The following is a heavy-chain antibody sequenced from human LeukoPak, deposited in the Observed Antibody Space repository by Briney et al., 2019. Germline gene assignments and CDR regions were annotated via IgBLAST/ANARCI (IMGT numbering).Heavy chain of an antibody. V-gene: IGHV4-34*01. J-gene: IGHJ6*02. D-gene: IGHD6-13*01. Sequence: SETLSLTRAVYGGSFSGYYWSWIRQPPGKGLEWIGEINHSGSTNYNPSLKSRVTISVDTSKNQFSLKLSSVTAADTAVYYCARGRGSSSWYRNYYYGMDVWGQGTTVTVSS. CDR3: ARGRGSSSWYRNYYYGMDV. CDR2: INHSGST. CDR1: GGSFSGYY.